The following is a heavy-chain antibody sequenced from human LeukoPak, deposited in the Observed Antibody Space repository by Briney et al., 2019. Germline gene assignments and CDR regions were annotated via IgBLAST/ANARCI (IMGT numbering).Heavy chain of an antibody. J-gene: IGHJ4*02. D-gene: IGHD6-13*01. Sequence: PSETLSLTCTVSGGSISSYYWSWIRQPPGKGLEWIGYIYYSGSTNYNPSLKSRVTISEDTSKNQFSLKLSSVTAADTAVYYCARVLPSSSWSLDYWGQGTLVTVSS. CDR1: GGSISSYY. CDR3: ARVLPSSSWSLDY. V-gene: IGHV4-59*01. CDR2: IYYSGST.